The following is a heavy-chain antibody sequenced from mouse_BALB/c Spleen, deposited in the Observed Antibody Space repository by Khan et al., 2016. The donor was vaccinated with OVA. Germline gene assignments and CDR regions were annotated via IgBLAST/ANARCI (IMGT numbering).Heavy chain of an antibody. Sequence: EVQLQESGPSLVQPSQTLSLTCSVTGYSISSGYWSWIRKFPGNKLEYMGYMISSGYTSYNPSLKSRISITRHTSTNQYDLQLQAVNTEDTATEYYARATYRYAFAYWGQGTLVTVSA. J-gene: IGHJ3*01. CDR1: GYSISSGY. V-gene: IGHV3-8*02. CDR3: ARATYRYAFAY. D-gene: IGHD2-14*01. CDR2: MISSGYT.